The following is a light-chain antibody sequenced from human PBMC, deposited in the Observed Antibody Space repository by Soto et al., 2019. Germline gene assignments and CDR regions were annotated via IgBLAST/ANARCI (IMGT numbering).Light chain of an antibody. CDR1: QSISRS. Sequence: EVVLTQSPAILSVSPGERATXSCRASQSISRSLAWYQQKPGQAPRLLISDASTRATGIPARFSGSGSGTEFTLTICSLQSEDFALYYCHQYNSWPPGTFGQGTKVDIK. V-gene: IGKV3-15*01. CDR2: DAS. J-gene: IGKJ2*01. CDR3: HQYNSWPPGT.